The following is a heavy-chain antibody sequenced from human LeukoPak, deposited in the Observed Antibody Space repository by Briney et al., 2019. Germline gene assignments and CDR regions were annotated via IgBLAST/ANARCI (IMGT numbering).Heavy chain of an antibody. D-gene: IGHD3-10*01. CDR1: GFTVSSNY. CDR2: IYSGGRT. J-gene: IGHJ3*02. Sequence: GGSLRLSCAASGFTVSSNYMRRVRQAPGKGLEWVSVIYSGGRTDYADSVKGRFTISRDNSKNTLYLQMNSLRAEDTAMYYCAREREGVRSAFDIWGQGTMVTVSS. V-gene: IGHV3-53*01. CDR3: AREREGVRSAFDI.